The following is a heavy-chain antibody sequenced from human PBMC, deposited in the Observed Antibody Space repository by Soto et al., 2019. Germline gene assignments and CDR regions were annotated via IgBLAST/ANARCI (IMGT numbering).Heavy chain of an antibody. V-gene: IGHV3-15*01. Sequence: VHLVEAGGDLVKPGGSLRLSCAASGVTFSHAWMNWVRQVPGKGLEWVGRINSKKDGMTTDYAAPVKGRFTISRDDSENTLYVQINSLKTEDAAVYYCTKIGPVTTWYYYGIGVWGQGTTVTVSS. J-gene: IGHJ6*02. CDR3: TKIGPVTTWYYYGIGV. CDR1: GVTFSHAW. D-gene: IGHD4-17*01. CDR2: INSKKDGMTT.